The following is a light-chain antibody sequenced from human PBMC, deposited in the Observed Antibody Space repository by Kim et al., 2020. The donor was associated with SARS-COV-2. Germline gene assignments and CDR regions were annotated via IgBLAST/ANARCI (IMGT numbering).Light chain of an antibody. CDR3: MHGIHLMYN. Sequence: DIEMTQTPLSLSVTPGQPASISCKSSQSLLHSDGKTYLYWYLQKPGQSPQALIYAASSRFSGVPDRFSGSGSGTDFTLKISRVQAEDVGAYYCMHGIHLMYNFGQGTKLEIK. CDR1: QSLLHSDGKTY. V-gene: IGKV2-29*02. CDR2: AAS. J-gene: IGKJ2*01.